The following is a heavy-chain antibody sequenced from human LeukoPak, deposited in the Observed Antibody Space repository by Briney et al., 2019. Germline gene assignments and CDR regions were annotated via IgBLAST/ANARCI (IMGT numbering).Heavy chain of an antibody. CDR3: AREGGWSHYYYYYMDV. D-gene: IGHD6-19*01. Sequence: SETLSLTCTVSGGSISSSSYYWGWIRQPPGKGLEWIGSIYYSGSTYYNPSLKSRATISVDTSKNQFSLKLSSVTAADTAVYYCAREGGWSHYYYYYMDVWGKGTTVTVSS. CDR2: IYYSGST. V-gene: IGHV4-39*07. CDR1: GGSISSSSYY. J-gene: IGHJ6*03.